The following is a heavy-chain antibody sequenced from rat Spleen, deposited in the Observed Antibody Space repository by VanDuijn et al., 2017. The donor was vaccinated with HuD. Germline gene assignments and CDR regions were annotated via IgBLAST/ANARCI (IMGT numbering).Heavy chain of an antibody. J-gene: IGHJ2*01. Sequence: EVQLAETGGRLVQPGRSLKLSCVASGFTFSRYWMYWVRQAPGKGLEWVSSISSEGVNTYYPDSVKGRFTISRNNAENTVYLQMDSLRSEDTATYYCAVAGYGYWGQGVMVTVSS. CDR2: ISSEGVNT. D-gene: IGHD1-7*01. CDR1: GFTFSRYW. V-gene: IGHV5-58*01. CDR3: AVAGYGY.